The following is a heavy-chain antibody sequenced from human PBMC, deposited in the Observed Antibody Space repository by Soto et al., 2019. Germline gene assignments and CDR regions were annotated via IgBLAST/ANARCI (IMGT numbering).Heavy chain of an antibody. CDR2: ITGGGGGT. CDR1: GFTFSNYA. J-gene: IGHJ4*02. V-gene: IGHV3-23*01. CDR3: AKDNMWIQLWLNY. D-gene: IGHD5-18*01. Sequence: EVQLLESGGGLVQPGDGGSLRLSCAASGFTFSNYAMSWVRQAPGKGLEWVSTITGGGGGTYYADSVKGRFTISRDNSRNTLYLQMSSLRADDTAVYYCAKDNMWIQLWLNYWGQGTLVTVSS.